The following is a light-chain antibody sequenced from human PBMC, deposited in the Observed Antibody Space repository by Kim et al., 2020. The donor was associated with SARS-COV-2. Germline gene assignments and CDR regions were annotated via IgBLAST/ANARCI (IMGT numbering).Light chain of an antibody. J-gene: IGLJ2*01. CDR1: NIGSKT. V-gene: IGLV3-9*01. CDR3: QVWDSSTVV. CDR2: RDT. Sequence: SVALGQTARSTCGGSNIGSKTVHWYQQKPGQAPVLVIYRDTNRPSGIPERFSGSNSGNTATLTISRAQAGDEADYYCQVWDSSTVVFGGGTQLTVL.